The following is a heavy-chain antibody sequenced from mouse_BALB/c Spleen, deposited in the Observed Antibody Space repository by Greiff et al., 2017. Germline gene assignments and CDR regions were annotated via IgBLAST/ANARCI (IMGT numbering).Heavy chain of an antibody. D-gene: IGHD3-1*01. CDR1: GFTFSSYT. Sequence: EVKLVESGGGLVKPGGSLKLSCAASGFTFSSYTMSWVRQTPEKRLEWVATISSGGSYTYYPDSVKGRFTIPRDNAKNTLYLQMSSLKSEDTAMYYCTRDRGKGYYFDYWGQGTTLTVSS. V-gene: IGHV5-6-4*01. CDR3: TRDRGKGYYFDY. CDR2: ISSGGSYT. J-gene: IGHJ2*01.